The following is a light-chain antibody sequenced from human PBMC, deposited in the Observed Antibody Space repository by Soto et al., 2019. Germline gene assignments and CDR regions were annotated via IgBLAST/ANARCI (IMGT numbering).Light chain of an antibody. CDR3: QQYNNWPRWYT. CDR1: QSVSSN. V-gene: IGKV3-15*01. Sequence: EIVMTQSPATLSVSPGERATLSCRASQSVSSNLAWYQQKPGQAPRLLIYGASTRATGIPARFSGSGSGTEFTLTISSLQSEDFAAYYCQQYNNWPRWYTFGQGTKLEIK. J-gene: IGKJ2*01. CDR2: GAS.